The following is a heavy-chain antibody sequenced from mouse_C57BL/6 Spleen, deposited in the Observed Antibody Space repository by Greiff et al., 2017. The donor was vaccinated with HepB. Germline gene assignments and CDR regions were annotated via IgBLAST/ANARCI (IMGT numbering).Heavy chain of an antibody. J-gene: IGHJ4*01. CDR1: GYTFTDYY. CDR2: INPNNGGT. Sequence: VQLQQSGPELVKPGASVKTSCKASGYTFTDYYMNWVKQSHGKSLEWIGDINPNNGGTSYNQKFKGKATLTVDKSSSTAYMELRSLTSEDSAVYYCARYYDDMDYWGQGTSVTVSS. CDR3: ARYYDDMDY. V-gene: IGHV1-26*01.